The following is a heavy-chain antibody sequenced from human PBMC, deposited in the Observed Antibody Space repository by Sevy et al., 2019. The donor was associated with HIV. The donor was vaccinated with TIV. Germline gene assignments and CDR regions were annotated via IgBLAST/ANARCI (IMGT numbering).Heavy chain of an antibody. CDR1: GGTFSNYA. J-gene: IGHJ5*02. V-gene: IGHV1-69*13. D-gene: IGHD2-8*01. CDR3: ARVTGYCNNGVCPNWFDP. CDR2: IIPIFGTS. Sequence: ASVKVPCKASGGTFSNYAVSWVRQAPGQGLEWMGGIIPIFGTSNYEQKFQGRVTITGDESTSTAYMELSSLRSEDTAVYYCARVTGYCNNGVCPNWFDPWGQGTLVTVSS.